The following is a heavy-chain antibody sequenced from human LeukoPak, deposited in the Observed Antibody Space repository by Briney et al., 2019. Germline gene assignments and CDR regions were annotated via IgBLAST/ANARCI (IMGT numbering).Heavy chain of an antibody. J-gene: IGHJ6*02. CDR2: ISYDGSNK. V-gene: IGHV3-30*03. Sequence: GRSLRLPCAASGFTFSSYGMHWVRQAPGKGLEWVAVISYDGSNKYYADSVKGRFTISRDNAKNSLYLQMNSLRAEDTAVYYCARALGYCSSTSCPNYYYYGMDVWGQGTTVTVSS. CDR3: ARALGYCSSTSCPNYYYYGMDV. CDR1: GFTFSSYG. D-gene: IGHD2-2*01.